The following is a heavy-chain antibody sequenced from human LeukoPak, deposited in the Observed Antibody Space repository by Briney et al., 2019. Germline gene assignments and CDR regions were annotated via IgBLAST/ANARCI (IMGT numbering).Heavy chain of an antibody. CDR1: GFTFSDYY. CDR3: ARVAFPYCSGGSCYSLHYYYYMDV. J-gene: IGHJ6*03. V-gene: IGHV3-11*04. D-gene: IGHD2-15*01. Sequence: GGSLRLSCAASGFTFSDYYMSWIRQAPGKGLEWVSYISSSGSTIYYAGSVKGRFTISRDNAKNSLYLQMNSLRAEDTAVYYCARVAFPYCSGGSCYSLHYYYYMDVWGKGTTVTVSS. CDR2: ISSSGSTI.